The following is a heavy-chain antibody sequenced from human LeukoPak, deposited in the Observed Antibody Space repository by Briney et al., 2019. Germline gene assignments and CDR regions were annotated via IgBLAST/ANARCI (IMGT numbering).Heavy chain of an antibody. D-gene: IGHD5-18*01. J-gene: IGHJ4*02. Sequence: GGSLRLSCAASGFTFSSYGMHWVRQAPGKGLEWVAVISYDGSNKYYADSVKGRFTISRDNSKNTLYLQMNSLRAEDTAVYYCARDRDTAMGLDDYWGQGTLVTVSS. CDR2: ISYDGSNK. V-gene: IGHV3-30*03. CDR3: ARDRDTAMGLDDY. CDR1: GFTFSSYG.